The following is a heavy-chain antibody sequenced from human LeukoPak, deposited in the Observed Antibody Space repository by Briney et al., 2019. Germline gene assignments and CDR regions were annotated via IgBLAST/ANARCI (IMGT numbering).Heavy chain of an antibody. Sequence: PSETPSLTCTVSGGSISSYYWSWIRQPAGKGLEWIGRIYTSGSTNYNPSLKSRVTMSVDTSKNQFSLKLSSVTAADTAVYYCARVIIVVVAARYYYYMDVWGKGTTVTVSS. D-gene: IGHD2-15*01. V-gene: IGHV4-4*07. CDR1: GGSISSYY. CDR3: ARVIIVVVAARYYYYMDV. CDR2: IYTSGST. J-gene: IGHJ6*03.